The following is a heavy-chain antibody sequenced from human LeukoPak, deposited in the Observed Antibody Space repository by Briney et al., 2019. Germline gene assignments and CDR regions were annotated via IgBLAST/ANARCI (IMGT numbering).Heavy chain of an antibody. CDR2: LSGSGYNT. J-gene: IGHJ4*02. V-gene: IGHV3-23*01. CDR3: AKDPYGTRYFDY. Sequence: GGSLRLSRAASGFTFSSHALSWVRQAPGKGLEWVSSLSGSGYNTYYADSVKGRFTISRDNSKNMVYLQMNSLRAEDTAVYYCAKDPYGTRYFDYWGQGTLVTVSS. D-gene: IGHD2-2*01. CDR1: GFTFSSHA.